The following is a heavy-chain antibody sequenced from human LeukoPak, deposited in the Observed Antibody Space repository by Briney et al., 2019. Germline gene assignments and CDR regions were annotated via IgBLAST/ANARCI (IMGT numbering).Heavy chain of an antibody. J-gene: IGHJ3*01. CDR1: GFTFSSYS. D-gene: IGHD1-26*01. CDR2: ISSSSSYI. CDR3: ARSPALEAGAYGASFFH. V-gene: IGHV3-21*01. Sequence: GGSLRLSCAASGFTFSSYSMNWVRQAPGKGLEWVSSISSSSSYIYYADSVKGRFTISRDNAKNSLYLQMNSLRAEDTAVYYCARSPALEAGAYGASFFHWGQGTVVIVSS.